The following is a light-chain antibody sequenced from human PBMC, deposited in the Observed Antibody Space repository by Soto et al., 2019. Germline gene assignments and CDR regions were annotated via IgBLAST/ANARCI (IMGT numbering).Light chain of an antibody. Sequence: QSVLTQPPSASGSPGQAVTISCTGTSRDIGGYDFVSWYQVRPGEAPQLIIYNVNGRPSGVSSRFSGSKSGNTASLTVSGLQAEDEADYYCCSYAGSSTLVFGGGTQLTVL. CDR2: NVN. V-gene: IGLV2-8*01. CDR1: SRDIGGYDF. J-gene: IGLJ2*01. CDR3: CSYAGSSTLV.